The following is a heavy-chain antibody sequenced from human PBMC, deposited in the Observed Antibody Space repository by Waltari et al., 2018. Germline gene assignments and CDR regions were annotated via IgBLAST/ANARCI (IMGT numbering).Heavy chain of an antibody. V-gene: IGHV3-74*03. D-gene: IGHD1-26*01. CDR2: IRSDESHN. CDR1: AFTFSDSA. Sequence: EVQLVESGGGLVQHGGSLTLSCAGSAFTFSDSAFHWVRQSPGKGLEWVSRIRSDESHNTYGDSLKGRFIISRDNAKNTVYLQMTSLTLDDTAMYYCGRAASGTYSPDYWGRGTLVTVSS. J-gene: IGHJ4*02. CDR3: GRAASGTYSPDY.